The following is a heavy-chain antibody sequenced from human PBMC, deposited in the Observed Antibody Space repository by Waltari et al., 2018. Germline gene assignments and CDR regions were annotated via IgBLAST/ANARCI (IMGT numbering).Heavy chain of an antibody. CDR3: ASTEYYYDSSGYFDY. V-gene: IGHV4-59*01. J-gene: IGHJ4*02. D-gene: IGHD3-22*01. CDR2: IYYSGST. Sequence: QVQLQESGPGLVKPSETLSLTCTVPGGSLSSYYWSWIRQPPGKGLEWIGYIYYSGSTNYNPSLKSRVTISVDTSKNQFSLKLSSVTAADTAVYYCASTEYYYDSSGYFDYWGQGTLVTVSS. CDR1: GGSLSSYY.